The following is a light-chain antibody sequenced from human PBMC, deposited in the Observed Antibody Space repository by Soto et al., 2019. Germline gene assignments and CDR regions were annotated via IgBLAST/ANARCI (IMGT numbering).Light chain of an antibody. CDR3: SPSTSRRTWV. Sequence: QSVLTQPASVSGSPGQSITISCTGTSSDVGGYNYVSWYQQRPGIAPKLIIYEVTNRPSGVSNRFSGSKSGNTASLTISGLQADDEAGYYCSPSTSRRTWVFGGGTKLTVL. CDR2: EVT. V-gene: IGLV2-14*01. J-gene: IGLJ3*02. CDR1: SSDVGGYNY.